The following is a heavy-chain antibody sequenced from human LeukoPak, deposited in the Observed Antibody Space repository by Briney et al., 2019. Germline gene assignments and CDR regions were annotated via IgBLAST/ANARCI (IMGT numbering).Heavy chain of an antibody. CDR2: IYPGGNT. CDR3: AKGGENWSPDY. Sequence: GGSLRLSCAASGFTVSTNFISWVRQAPGKGLEWVSVIYPGGNTYYADSVKGRFTISRDNSKNTLYLQMNSLRAEDTAVYYCAKGGENWSPDYWGQGTLVTVSS. V-gene: IGHV3-53*01. CDR1: GFTVSTNF. D-gene: IGHD1-1*01. J-gene: IGHJ4*02.